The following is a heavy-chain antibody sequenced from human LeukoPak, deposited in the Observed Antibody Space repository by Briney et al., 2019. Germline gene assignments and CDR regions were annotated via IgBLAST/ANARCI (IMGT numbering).Heavy chain of an antibody. D-gene: IGHD4-17*01. CDR3: ARVLFPTGSFDY. CDR1: GFTFSSYS. V-gene: IGHV3-21*01. J-gene: IGHJ4*02. Sequence: PGGSLRLSCAASGFTFSSYSMNWVRQAPGKGLEWVSSISSSSSYIYYADSVKGRFTISRDNAKNSLYLQMNSLRAEDTAVYYCARVLFPTGSFDYWGQGTLVTVSS. CDR2: ISSSSSYI.